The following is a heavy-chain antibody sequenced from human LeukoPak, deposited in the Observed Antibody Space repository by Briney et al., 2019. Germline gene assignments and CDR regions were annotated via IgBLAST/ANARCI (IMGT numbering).Heavy chain of an antibody. CDR2: MNPNSGNT. D-gene: IGHD2-15*01. CDR3: ARRHGRCSDGSCYYPDY. V-gene: IGHV1-8*01. Sequence: ASVKVSCKASGYTFTSYDINWVRQATGQGLEWMGWMNPNSGNTGYAPKFQGRVTMTRNSSITTAYMELSSLRSEDTAVYYCARRHGRCSDGSCYYPDYWGQGTLVTVSS. J-gene: IGHJ4*02. CDR1: GYTFTSYD.